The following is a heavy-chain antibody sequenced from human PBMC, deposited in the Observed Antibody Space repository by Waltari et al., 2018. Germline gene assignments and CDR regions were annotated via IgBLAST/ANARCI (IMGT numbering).Heavy chain of an antibody. J-gene: IGHJ4*02. CDR1: GFNFSSYG. Sequence: EVQLVESGGGLVQPGGSLRLSCAASGFNFSSYGMNWVRQAPGKGMEWSSYISGSATTIYYADSVKGRFTISRDDAENSLYLQMNSLRAEDTALYYCARRFDSWGQGTRVTVSS. CDR3: ARRFDS. V-gene: IGHV3-48*03. CDR2: ISGSATTI.